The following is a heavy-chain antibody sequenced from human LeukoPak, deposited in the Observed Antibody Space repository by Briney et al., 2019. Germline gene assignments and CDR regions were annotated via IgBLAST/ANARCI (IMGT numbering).Heavy chain of an antibody. J-gene: IGHJ4*02. CDR2: ISAYNGDT. Sequence: ASVKVSCKASGYIFASYGISWVRQAPGQGLEWMGWISAYNGDTKYAHNLHGRVTLTTDTSTATAYMESRSLTSDDTALYYCARDTALIITPGGPDYWGRGTLITVSS. V-gene: IGHV1-18*01. CDR3: ARDTALIITPGGPDY. CDR1: GYIFASYG. D-gene: IGHD2-8*02.